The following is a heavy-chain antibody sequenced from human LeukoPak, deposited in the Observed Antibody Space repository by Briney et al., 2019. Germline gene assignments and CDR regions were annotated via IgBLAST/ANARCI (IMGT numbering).Heavy chain of an antibody. CDR2: INSDGSST. CDR3: AREVGSGNSDRYFDY. Sequence: GGSLRLSCIASGFTFSNYWMHWVRQALGKGLVWVSRINSDGSSTSYADSVKGRFTISRDNAKNTLYLQMNSLRAEDTAVYYCAREVGSGNSDRYFDYWGQGTLVTVSS. CDR1: GFTFSNYW. J-gene: IGHJ4*02. V-gene: IGHV3-74*01. D-gene: IGHD3-10*01.